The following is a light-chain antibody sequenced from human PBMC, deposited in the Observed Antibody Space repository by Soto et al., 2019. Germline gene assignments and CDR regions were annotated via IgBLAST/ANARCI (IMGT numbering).Light chain of an antibody. CDR1: QSVNSNF. CDR2: GAS. V-gene: IGKV3-20*01. Sequence: EIVLTQSPGTLSLSPGERATLSCRASQSVNSNFLAWYQQKPGQAPRLLIYGASTRAAGVPDRFSGSGSGTDFTLTIIRLEPEDFAMYYCQQYGRSPLMYTFGQGTKLGVK. CDR3: QQYGRSPLMYT. J-gene: IGKJ2*01.